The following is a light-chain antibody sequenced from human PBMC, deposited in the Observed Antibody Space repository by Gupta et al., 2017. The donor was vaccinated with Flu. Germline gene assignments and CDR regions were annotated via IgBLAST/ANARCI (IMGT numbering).Light chain of an antibody. Sequence: GDRVTITCRASQSISSYLNWYQQKPVKAPKLLIYAASSLQSGVPSRFSGSGSGTDFTLTISSLQPEDFATYYCQQSYSTPYTFGQGTKLEIK. CDR2: AAS. V-gene: IGKV1-39*01. CDR3: QQSYSTPYT. J-gene: IGKJ2*01. CDR1: QSISSY.